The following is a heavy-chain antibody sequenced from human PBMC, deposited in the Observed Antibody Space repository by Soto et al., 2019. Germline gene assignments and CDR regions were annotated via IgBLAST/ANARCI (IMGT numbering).Heavy chain of an antibody. D-gene: IGHD6-13*01. CDR3: AKDKYSSSWYQPNWFDP. CDR1: GFTFSSYA. J-gene: IGHJ5*02. CDR2: ISGSGGST. V-gene: IGHV3-23*01. Sequence: GSLRLSCAASGFTFSSYAMSWVRQAPGKGLEWVSAISGSGGSTYYADSVKGRFTISRDNSKNTLYLQMNSLRAEDTAVYYCAKDKYSSSWYQPNWFDPWGQGTLVTVSS.